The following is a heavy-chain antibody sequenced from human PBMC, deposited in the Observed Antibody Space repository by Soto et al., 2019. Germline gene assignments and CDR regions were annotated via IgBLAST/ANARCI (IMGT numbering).Heavy chain of an antibody. CDR3: ARVSRITVTTRGWFDP. V-gene: IGHV1-18*01. CDR2: ISAYNGNT. J-gene: IGHJ5*02. CDR1: GYTFTSHG. Sequence: ASVKVSCKASGYTFTSHGISWVRQAPGQGLEWMGWISAYNGNTNYAQKLQGRVTMTTDTSTSTAYMELRSLGSDDTAVYYCARVSRITVTTRGWFDPWGQGTLVTVSS. D-gene: IGHD4-17*01.